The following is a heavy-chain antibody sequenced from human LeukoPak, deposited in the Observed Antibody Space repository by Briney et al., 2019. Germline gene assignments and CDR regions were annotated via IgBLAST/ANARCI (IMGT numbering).Heavy chain of an antibody. CDR3: ARAPEVLELDY. Sequence: GASVKVSCKASGYTFTSYDIHWVRQAPGQRLQWMGWINAGNGKTKYSQEFQGRVTITGDTSASTAYMELSSLRSEDMAMYYCARAPEVLELDYWGQGTLVTVSS. J-gene: IGHJ4*02. CDR1: GYTFTSYD. V-gene: IGHV1-3*03. D-gene: IGHD1-1*01. CDR2: INAGNGKT.